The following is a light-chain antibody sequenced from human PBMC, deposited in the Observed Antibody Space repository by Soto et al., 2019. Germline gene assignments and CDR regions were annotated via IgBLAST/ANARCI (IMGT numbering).Light chain of an antibody. CDR2: DVS. CDR1: SSDVGAFNY. Sequence: QSVLTQPASVSGSPGQAITISCSGTSSDVGAFNYVSWYQQHPGKAPKLMIYDVSNRPSGVSNRFSSSKSGNTASLPIPGLRAEYESDYYCNSYTSNNSYVFGTGTKVTVL. J-gene: IGLJ1*01. CDR3: NSYTSNNSYV. V-gene: IGLV2-14*03.